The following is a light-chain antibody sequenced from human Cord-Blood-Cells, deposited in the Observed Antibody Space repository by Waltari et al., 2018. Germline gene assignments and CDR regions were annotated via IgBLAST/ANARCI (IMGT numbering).Light chain of an antibody. CDR3: SSYTSSSTFV. CDR2: DVS. Sequence: QSALTQPAPVSGSPGPSIPTSCTGTSSDVGCYNYVSWYQQHPGKAPKLMIYDVSKRPSRVSNRFSGSKSGNTASLTISGLQAEDEADYYCSSYTSSSTFVFGTGTKVTVL. CDR1: SSDVGCYNY. J-gene: IGLJ1*01. V-gene: IGLV2-14*01.